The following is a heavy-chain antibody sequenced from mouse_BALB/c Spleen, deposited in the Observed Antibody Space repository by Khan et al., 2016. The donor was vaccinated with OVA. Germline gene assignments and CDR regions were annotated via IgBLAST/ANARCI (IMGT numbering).Heavy chain of an antibody. Sequence: QVQLKESGPGLVAPSQSLSITCTVSGFSLTDHGVSWIRQPPGKGMEGLGVIWGGGYTYYNSVLKSTLSISKDNSKSQVFLKIKTMQKDDTANYDSGKQIWCHYYDIDYWGQGTTVTVSS. CDR3: GKQIWCHYYDIDY. D-gene: IGHD1-1*02. V-gene: IGHV2-6-5*01. J-gene: IGHJ4*01. CDR2: IWGGGYT. CDR1: GFSLTDHG.